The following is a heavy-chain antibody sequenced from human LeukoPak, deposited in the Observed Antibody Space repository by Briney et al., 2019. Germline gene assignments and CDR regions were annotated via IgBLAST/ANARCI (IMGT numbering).Heavy chain of an antibody. CDR2: VNHSGST. V-gene: IGHV4-34*01. J-gene: IGHJ6*04. CDR3: SHKFTIFGVVILDV. D-gene: IGHD3-3*01. Sequence: SETLSPTCAVYGGSFSAYYWRWIRQPPGRGLEWIGEVNHSGSTNYNPSLKSRVTISVDTSKNQFSLRLSSVTAADTAVYYCSHKFTIFGVVILDVWGKGTTVTVSS. CDR1: GGSFSAYY.